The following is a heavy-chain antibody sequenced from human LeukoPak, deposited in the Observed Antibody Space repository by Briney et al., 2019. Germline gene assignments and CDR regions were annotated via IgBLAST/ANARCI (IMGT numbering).Heavy chain of an antibody. V-gene: IGHV4-4*07. Sequence: SETLSLTCTVSGDSISSYYWSWIRQPAGKGLEWIGRIYTSGGTNYNPSLKSRVTMSVDTSKNQFSLKLSSVTAADTAVYYCARGNPTHSGSPPYDYWGQGTLVTVSS. CDR3: ARGNPTHSGSPPYDY. CDR1: GDSISSYY. CDR2: IYTSGGT. D-gene: IGHD6-19*01. J-gene: IGHJ4*02.